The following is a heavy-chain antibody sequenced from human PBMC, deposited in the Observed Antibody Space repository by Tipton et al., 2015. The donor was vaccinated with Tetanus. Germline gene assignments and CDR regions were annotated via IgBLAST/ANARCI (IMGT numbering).Heavy chain of an antibody. CDR3: ARDFRERSGTYYSYYYTMDV. CDR1: GGSLNTFY. V-gene: IGHV4-4*07. CDR2: VYSSGST. Sequence: TLSLTCTVSGGSLNTFYWNWIRRPAGKGLEWIGRVYSSGSTNYNPPLKSRVTMSIDASKNQFSLELTSVTAADTAVYYCARDFRERSGTYYSYYYTMDVWGQGTTVTVSS. D-gene: IGHD1-26*01. J-gene: IGHJ6*02.